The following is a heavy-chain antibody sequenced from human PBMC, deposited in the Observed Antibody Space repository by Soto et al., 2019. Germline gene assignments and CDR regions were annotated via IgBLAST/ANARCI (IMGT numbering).Heavy chain of an antibody. Sequence: QVQLVQSGAEVKKPGSSVKVSCKASGGTLSSYKISWVRQAPGQGLQWMGAIIPMFGTASYAQKFQGRVTLSADESTSTAYIDLSGLRSEDTAVYYCARDLHYYDNSDEVLVVFDIWGPGTRVTVSS. D-gene: IGHD3-22*01. CDR3: ARDLHYYDNSDEVLVVFDI. CDR2: IIPMFGTA. V-gene: IGHV1-69*01. J-gene: IGHJ3*02. CDR1: GGTLSSYK.